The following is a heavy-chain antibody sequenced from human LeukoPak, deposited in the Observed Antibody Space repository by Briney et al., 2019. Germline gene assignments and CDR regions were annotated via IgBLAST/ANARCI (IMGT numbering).Heavy chain of an antibody. V-gene: IGHV1-69*13. CDR3: ARVDSVVYYYGMDV. J-gene: IGHJ6*02. Sequence: PGASVKVSCKASGGTFSSYAISWVRQAPGQGLEWMGGIIPIFGTANYAQKFQGRVTITADESTSTAYMELSSLRSEDTAVYYCARVDSVVYYYGMDVWGQGTTVTVSS. CDR2: IIPIFGTA. D-gene: IGHD2-2*01. CDR1: GGTFSSYA.